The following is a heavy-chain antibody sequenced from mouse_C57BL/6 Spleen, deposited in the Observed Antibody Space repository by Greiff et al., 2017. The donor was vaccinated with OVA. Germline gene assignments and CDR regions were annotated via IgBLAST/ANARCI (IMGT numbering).Heavy chain of an antibody. CDR2: ISGGGGNT. CDR1: GFTFSSYT. CDR3: ARQCDGNSYFDY. D-gene: IGHD2-1*01. Sequence: EVKLVESGGGLVKPGGSLKLSCAASGFTFSSYTMSWVRQTPEKRLEWVATISGGGGNTYYPDSVKGRFTISRDNAKNTLYLQMSSLRSEDTALYYCARQCDGNSYFDYWGQGTTLTVSS. V-gene: IGHV5-9*01. J-gene: IGHJ2*01.